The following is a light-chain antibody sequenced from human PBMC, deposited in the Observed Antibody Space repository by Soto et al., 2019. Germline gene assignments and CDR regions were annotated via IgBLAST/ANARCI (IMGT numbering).Light chain of an antibody. CDR3: QQRSSWPLT. J-gene: IGKJ4*01. V-gene: IGKV1-39*01. CDR2: AAS. CDR1: QSISTY. Sequence: SQSPSSMSASVGDRFTITCWASQSISTYLHWYQQRPGKAPKLLIFAASNLQSGVPSRFSGSGSGTDFTLTISSLQPEDFAVYYCQQRSSWPLTFGGGTKVDIK.